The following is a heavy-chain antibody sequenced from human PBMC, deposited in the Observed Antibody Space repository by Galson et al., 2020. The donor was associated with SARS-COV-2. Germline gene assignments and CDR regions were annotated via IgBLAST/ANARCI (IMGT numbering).Heavy chain of an antibody. CDR3: ARDRWGDQGWYYFDL. Sequence: ASVKVSCKASGYTFTACYIHWVRQAPGQGLEWMGWINPNNGATNYAQNFQGRVTMTRDTSISTAYMELSGLRFDDTAVYYCARDRWGDQGWYYFDLWGQGTLVTVSS. D-gene: IGHD2-15*01. V-gene: IGHV1-2*02. CDR1: GYTFTACY. J-gene: IGHJ4*02. CDR2: INPNNGAT.